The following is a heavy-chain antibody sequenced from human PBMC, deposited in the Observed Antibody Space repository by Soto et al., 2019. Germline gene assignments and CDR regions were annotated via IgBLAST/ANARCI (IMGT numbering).Heavy chain of an antibody. V-gene: IGHV6-1*01. CDR3: ARGAMSSFDY. CDR1: GDSVSSNSVA. CDR2: TYYMSKGYN. J-gene: IGHJ4*02. D-gene: IGHD5-18*01. Sequence: QVQLQQSGPGLVKPSQTLSLTCAISGDSVSSNSVAWNWIRQSPSRGLGWLGRTYYMSKGYNDYTVSAKSRVTINPDTSKNQFSLLLNSVTPEDTAVYYCARGAMSSFDYWGQGTLVTVSS.